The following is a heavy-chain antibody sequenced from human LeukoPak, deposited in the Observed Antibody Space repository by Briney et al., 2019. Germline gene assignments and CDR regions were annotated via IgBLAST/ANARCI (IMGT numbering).Heavy chain of an antibody. Sequence: ASVTVSCTASGYTFTGYYMHWVRQAPGQGLEWMGWISAYNGNTNYAQKLQGRVTMTTGTSTSTAYMELRSLRSDDTAVYYCARGIVVVTATHFDYWGQGTLVTVSS. D-gene: IGHD2-21*02. CDR3: ARGIVVVTATHFDY. J-gene: IGHJ4*02. CDR2: ISAYNGNT. V-gene: IGHV1-18*04. CDR1: GYTFTGYY.